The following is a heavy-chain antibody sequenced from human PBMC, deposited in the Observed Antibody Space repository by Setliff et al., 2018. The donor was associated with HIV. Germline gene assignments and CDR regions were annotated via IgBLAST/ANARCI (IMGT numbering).Heavy chain of an antibody. CDR3: ARVRGRYYYHYAMDV. CDR2: IHHSGYA. Sequence: PSETLSLTCTVSGGSITNNNYLWSWVRQHPEKGLEWIAYIHHSGYAYYTPSLQSRATISVDTSKNQFSLKLSSVTAADTAVYYCARVRGRYYYHYAMDVWGQGTTVTSP. V-gene: IGHV4-31*03. D-gene: IGHD3-10*01. CDR1: GGSITNNNYL. J-gene: IGHJ6*02.